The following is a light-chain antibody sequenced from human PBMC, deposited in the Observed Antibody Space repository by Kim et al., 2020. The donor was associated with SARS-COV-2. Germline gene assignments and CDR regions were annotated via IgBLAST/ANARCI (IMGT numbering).Light chain of an antibody. CDR3: CSYAGSYTWV. CDR1: SSDVGGYNY. J-gene: IGLJ3*02. V-gene: IGLV2-11*01. Sequence: LTQPRSVSGSLGQSVTISCTGTSSDVGGYNYVSWYQQHPTKAPKLIIYDVSKWPSGVPDRFSGSKSGNTASLTISGLQAEDEADYYCCSYAGSYTWVFGGGTTLTVL. CDR2: DVS.